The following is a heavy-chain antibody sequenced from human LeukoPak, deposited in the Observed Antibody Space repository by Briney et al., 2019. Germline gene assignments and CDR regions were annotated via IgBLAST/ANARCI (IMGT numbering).Heavy chain of an antibody. V-gene: IGHV3-23*01. D-gene: IGHD3-9*01. CDR3: AKRASDWYYFDY. CDR1: GFTFSSHA. Sequence: GGSLRLSCAASGFTFSSHAMSWVRQAPGKGPEWVSVISASGASTYYADSVRGRFTISRDNSKNTLYLQMSSLRAEDTAVYYCAKRASDWYYFDYWGQGNLVTVSS. CDR2: ISASGAST. J-gene: IGHJ4*02.